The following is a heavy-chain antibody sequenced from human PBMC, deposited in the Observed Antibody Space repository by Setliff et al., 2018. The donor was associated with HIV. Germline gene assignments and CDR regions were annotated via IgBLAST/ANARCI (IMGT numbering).Heavy chain of an antibody. CDR3: ARADSSNWYHVDY. CDR1: GYTFAAYY. Sequence: ASVKVSCKASGYTFAAYYIHWLRQAPGQGLEWMGWINPGSGDTNYARKFQGRVTVTRDTSINTVYLEVNGLKSDDTAVYYCARADSSNWYHVDYWGQGTLVTVSS. D-gene: IGHD6-13*01. V-gene: IGHV1-2*02. J-gene: IGHJ4*02. CDR2: INPGSGDT.